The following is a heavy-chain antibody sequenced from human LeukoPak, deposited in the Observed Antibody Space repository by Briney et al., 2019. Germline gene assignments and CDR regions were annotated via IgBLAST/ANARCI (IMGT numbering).Heavy chain of an antibody. CDR1: GGTFSSYA. Sequence: SVKVSCKASGGTFSSYAISWVRQAPGQGLEWMGGIIPIFGTANFAQKFQGRVTITADESTSTAYMELSSLRSEDTAVYYCARDLYYYDSSGTWGQGTLVTVSS. D-gene: IGHD3-22*01. V-gene: IGHV1-69*13. CDR2: IIPIFGTA. J-gene: IGHJ5*02. CDR3: ARDLYYYDSSGT.